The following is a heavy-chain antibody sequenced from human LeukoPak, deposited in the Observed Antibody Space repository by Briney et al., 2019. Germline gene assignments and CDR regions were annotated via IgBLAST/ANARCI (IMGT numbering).Heavy chain of an antibody. CDR1: GFAVSRSW. D-gene: IGHD4-23*01. J-gene: IGHJ4*02. Sequence: GGSLRLSCAASGFAVSRSWMTWVRQAPGKGLEWVANINQDGREIDYVDSVRGRFTISRDNAENSLCLQMNSRRAEDTAVYYCARGGLPGGFDYWGQGTLVTVSS. CDR3: ARGGLPGGFDY. CDR2: INQDGREI. V-gene: IGHV3-7*03.